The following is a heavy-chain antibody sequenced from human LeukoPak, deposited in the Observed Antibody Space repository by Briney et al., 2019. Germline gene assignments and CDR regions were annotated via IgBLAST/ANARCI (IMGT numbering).Heavy chain of an antibody. CDR2: IYYSGST. Sequence: SETLSLTCTVSGGSISSYYWSWIRQPPGKGLEWIGYIYYSGSTNYNPSLKSRVTISVDTSKNQFSLRLSSVTAADTAVYYCARRADGSGSYFFDYWGQGTLVTVSS. CDR1: GGSISSYY. V-gene: IGHV4-59*01. CDR3: ARRADGSGSYFFDY. J-gene: IGHJ4*02. D-gene: IGHD3-10*01.